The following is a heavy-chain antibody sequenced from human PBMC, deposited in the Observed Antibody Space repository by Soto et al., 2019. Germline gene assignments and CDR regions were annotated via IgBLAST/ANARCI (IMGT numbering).Heavy chain of an antibody. CDR2: ISDRGNST. V-gene: IGHV3-23*01. D-gene: IGHD4-17*01. CDR1: GFTFSSYA. J-gene: IGHJ4*02. Sequence: GGSLRLSCAASGFTFSSYAMSWVRQAPGKGLEWVSTISDRGNSTYSADSVKGRFTISRDNSKNTLYLQMNSLRAEDTAVYYCARDRYGDPLWGQDDFDYWGQGTLVTVSS. CDR3: ARDRYGDPLWGQDDFDY.